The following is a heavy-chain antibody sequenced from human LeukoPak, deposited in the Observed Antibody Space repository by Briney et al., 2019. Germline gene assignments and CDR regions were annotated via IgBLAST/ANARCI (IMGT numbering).Heavy chain of an antibody. Sequence: AGRSLRLSCAASGFTFDDYAMHWVRQAPGKGLEWVSGISWNSGSIGYADSVKGRFTISRDNAKNSLYLQMNSLRVEDTALYYCAKDTAYYYDSSGYTFDYWGQGTLVTVSS. CDR3: AKDTAYYYDSSGYTFDY. CDR1: GFTFDDYA. CDR2: ISWNSGSI. J-gene: IGHJ4*02. D-gene: IGHD3-22*01. V-gene: IGHV3-9*01.